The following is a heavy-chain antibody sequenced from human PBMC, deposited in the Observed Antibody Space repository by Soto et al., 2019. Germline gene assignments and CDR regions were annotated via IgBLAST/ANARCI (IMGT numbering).Heavy chain of an antibody. CDR2: ISGSGGST. Sequence: GGSLRLSCAASGFTFSSYAMSWVRQAPGKGLEWVSAISGSGGSTYYADSVKGRFTISRDNSKNTLYLQMNSLRAEDTAVYYCAKEDSEVLLWFGELSHFDYWGQGTLVTVSS. CDR1: GFTFSSYA. CDR3: AKEDSEVLLWFGELSHFDY. V-gene: IGHV3-23*01. D-gene: IGHD3-10*01. J-gene: IGHJ4*02.